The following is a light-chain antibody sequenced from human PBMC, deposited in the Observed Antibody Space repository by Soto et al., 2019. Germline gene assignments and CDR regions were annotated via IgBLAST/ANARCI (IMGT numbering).Light chain of an antibody. CDR1: SSDVGGYNY. CDR3: SSSTSSTFYV. CDR2: DVN. V-gene: IGLV2-14*01. Sequence: QSALTQPASVSGSPGQSITISCTGTSSDVGGYNYVSWYQQHPGKAPTLMIYDVNNPASGFCNCFSGSKPGNTASLTISCLQDDDEDDYYCSSSTSSTFYVFGTGTKLTVL. J-gene: IGLJ1*01.